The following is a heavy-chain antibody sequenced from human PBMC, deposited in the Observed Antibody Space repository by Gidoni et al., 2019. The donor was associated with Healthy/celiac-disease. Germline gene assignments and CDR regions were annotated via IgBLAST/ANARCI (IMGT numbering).Heavy chain of an antibody. CDR1: GASLSGYY. Sequence: QVQLKQWGAGLLQPSETLSLTCGVPGASLSGYYWSWIRQPPGKGLEWIGEINHSGSTNYNPSLKSRVTISVDTSKNQFSLKLSSVTAADTAVYYCAREKYGDYVSQLWYFDLWGRGTLVTVSS. CDR3: AREKYGDYVSQLWYFDL. V-gene: IGHV4-34*01. J-gene: IGHJ2*01. D-gene: IGHD4-17*01. CDR2: INHSGST.